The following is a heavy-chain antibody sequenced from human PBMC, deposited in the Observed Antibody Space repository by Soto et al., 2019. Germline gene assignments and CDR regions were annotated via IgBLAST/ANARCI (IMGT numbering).Heavy chain of an antibody. J-gene: IGHJ4*02. CDR1: GFTVSSNY. D-gene: IGHD1-26*01. CDR3: GRDKAVGATHY. V-gene: IGHV3-66*01. Sequence: EVQLVESGGGLVQPGGSLRLSCAASGFTVSSNYMSWVRQAPGKGLEWVAVIYSGGSTYYADSMKGRFIISRDNSENTLFLQMNSLRAEDTAVYYCGRDKAVGATHYWGQGTLVTVS. CDR2: IYSGGST.